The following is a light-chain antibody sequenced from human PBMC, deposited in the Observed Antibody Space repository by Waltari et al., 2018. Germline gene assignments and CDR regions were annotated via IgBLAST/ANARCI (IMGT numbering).Light chain of an antibody. CDR2: KAS. CDR3: QQYNSYSGT. J-gene: IGKJ1*01. V-gene: IGKV1-5*03. Sequence: DIPMTQSPSTLPASVGDRVTITCRASQSISSWLAWYQQKPGKAPKLLIYKASSLESGVPSRFSGSGSGTEFTLTISSLQPDDFATYYCQQYNSYSGTFGQGTKVEIK. CDR1: QSISSW.